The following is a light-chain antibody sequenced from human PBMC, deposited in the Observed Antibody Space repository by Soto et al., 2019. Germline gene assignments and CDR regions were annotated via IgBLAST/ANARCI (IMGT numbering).Light chain of an antibody. CDR2: KVS. CDR1: HGLVHSSGNTY. CDR3: LQSTHFPCT. J-gene: IGKJ1*01. V-gene: IGKV2-24*01. Sequence: VLTQTALSSPVTLGQSASISCRSSHGLVHSSGNTYLSWLHQRPGQPPRLLFFKVSERFAGAPDRFSASGAGTHFTLTISSVEAGDVGVYYCLQSTHFPCTFGPGTKVEV.